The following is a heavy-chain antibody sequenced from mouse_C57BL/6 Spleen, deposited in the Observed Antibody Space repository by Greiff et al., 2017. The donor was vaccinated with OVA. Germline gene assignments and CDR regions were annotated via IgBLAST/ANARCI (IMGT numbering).Heavy chain of an antibody. CDR3: TRGGYYYGSSRFAY. J-gene: IGHJ3*01. CDR2: IDPETGGT. CDR1: GYTFPDYE. D-gene: IGHD1-1*01. V-gene: IGHV1-15*01. Sequence: VQLQQSGAELVRPGASVTLSCKASGYTFPDYELHWVKQTPVHGLEWIGAIDPETGGTAYNQKFKGKAILTADTSSSTAYMELRSLTSEDSAVYYCTRGGYYYGSSRFAYWGQGTLVTVSA.